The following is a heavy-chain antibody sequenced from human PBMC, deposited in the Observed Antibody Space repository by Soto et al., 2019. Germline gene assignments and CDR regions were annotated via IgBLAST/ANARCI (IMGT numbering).Heavy chain of an antibody. J-gene: IGHJ6*03. CDR3: AKDRLYYYYYMDV. CDR2: ISWNSGSI. Sequence: EVQLVESGGGLVQPGRSLRLSCAGSGFTFDDYAMHWVRQAPGRGLEWVSGISWNSGSIDYADSVKGRFTISRDNAKNSLYLQMNSLRPEDTALYYCAKDRLYYYYYMDVWGKGTTVTVSS. V-gene: IGHV3-9*01. CDR1: GFTFDDYA.